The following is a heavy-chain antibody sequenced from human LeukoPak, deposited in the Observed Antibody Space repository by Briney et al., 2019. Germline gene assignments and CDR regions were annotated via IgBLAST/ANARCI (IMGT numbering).Heavy chain of an antibody. D-gene: IGHD4-23*01. CDR1: GFTFNSFW. CDR2: INSDGSST. V-gene: IGHV3-74*01. J-gene: IGHJ4*02. CDR3: ARGPNSQDY. Sequence: GGSLRLSCAASGFTFNSFWMHWVRQAPGKGLVWVSHINSDGSSTGYADSVKGRFTISRDNAKNTLYLQMNSLRAEDTAVYYCARGPNSQDYWGQGTLVTVSS.